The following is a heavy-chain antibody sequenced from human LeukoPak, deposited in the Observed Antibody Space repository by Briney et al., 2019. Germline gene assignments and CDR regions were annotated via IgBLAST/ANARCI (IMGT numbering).Heavy chain of an antibody. CDR1: GYTFTNYG. D-gene: IGHD6-19*01. J-gene: IGHJ4*02. Sequence: ASVKVSCKASGYTFTNYGISWVRQAPGHGLEWMGWISAYNGNTNYAQKLQGRVTMTTDTSTSTAYMELRSLRSADTAVYYCAREEVRRAVAGYFDYWGQGSLVTVSS. CDR2: ISAYNGNT. CDR3: AREEVRRAVAGYFDY. V-gene: IGHV1-18*01.